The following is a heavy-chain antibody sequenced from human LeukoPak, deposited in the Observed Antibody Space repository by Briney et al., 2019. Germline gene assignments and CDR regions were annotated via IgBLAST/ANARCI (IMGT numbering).Heavy chain of an antibody. D-gene: IGHD2-15*01. Sequence: GGSLRLSCAASGFTFSSYAMSWVRQAPGEGLEWVGRIRSKANTYATAYAASVEGRFTISRDDSKNTAFLQMNALKTEDSAVYYCSASLKTYCSGGKCHSDYYYYGMDVWGQGTTVTVSS. J-gene: IGHJ6*02. CDR1: GFTFSSYA. CDR3: SASLKTYCSGGKCHSDYYYYGMDV. CDR2: IRSKANTYAT. V-gene: IGHV3-73*01.